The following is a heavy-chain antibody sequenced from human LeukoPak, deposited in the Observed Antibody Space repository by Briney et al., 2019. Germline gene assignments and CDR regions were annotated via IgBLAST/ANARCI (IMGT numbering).Heavy chain of an antibody. V-gene: IGHV3-7*01. CDR2: IRQDGSET. Sequence: GGSLRLSCAASGFTFRSYWMSWVRQAPGTGLEWVANIRQDGSETYYMDSLKGRFTVSRDNAKNSLYLQMNSLRAEDTAVYYCAREGYDFWSGYSFDYWGQGTLVTVSS. CDR1: GFTFRSYW. CDR3: AREGYDFWSGYSFDY. J-gene: IGHJ4*02. D-gene: IGHD3-3*01.